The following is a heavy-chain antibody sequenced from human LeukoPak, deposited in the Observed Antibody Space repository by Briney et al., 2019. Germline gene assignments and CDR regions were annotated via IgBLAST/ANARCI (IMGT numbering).Heavy chain of an antibody. CDR3: AREKGYCSGGSCYQYYYYGMDV. CDR2: INHSGST. V-gene: IGHV4-34*01. J-gene: IGHJ6*02. D-gene: IGHD2-15*01. Sequence: SETLSLTCAVYGGSFSGYYWSWIRQPPGKGLEWIGEINHSGSTNYNPSLKSRVTISVDTSKNQFSLKLSSVTAADTAVYYCAREKGYCSGGSCYQYYYYGMDVWGQGTTVTVSS. CDR1: GGSFSGYY.